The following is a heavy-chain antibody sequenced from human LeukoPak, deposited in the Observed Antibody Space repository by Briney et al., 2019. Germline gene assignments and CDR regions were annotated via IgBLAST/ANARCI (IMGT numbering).Heavy chain of an antibody. CDR1: GYTFTGYY. V-gene: IGHV1-69*06. J-gene: IGHJ4*02. Sequence: SVKVSCKASGYTFTGYYMHWVRQAPGQGLEWMGGIIPIFGTANYAQKFQGRVTITADKSTSTAYMELSSLRSEDTAVYYCARDQGYYDSSGYYLTQYRYKLDYWGQGTLVTVSS. CDR3: ARDQGYYDSSGYYLTQYRYKLDY. D-gene: IGHD3-22*01. CDR2: IIPIFGTA.